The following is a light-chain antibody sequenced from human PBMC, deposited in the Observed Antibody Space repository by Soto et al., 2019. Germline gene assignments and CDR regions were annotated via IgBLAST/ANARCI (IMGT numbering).Light chain of an antibody. V-gene: IGKV1-9*01. CDR2: AAS. Sequence: DIHITHSPSSLSSSLIDRVTITCLASQGISSYLAWYQQKPGKAPKLLIYAASTLQSGVPSRFSGSGSGTEFTLTINSLQPHDFATYYCQQYHSYSWTFGQGTKVDI. CDR3: QQYHSYSWT. J-gene: IGKJ1*01. CDR1: QGISSY.